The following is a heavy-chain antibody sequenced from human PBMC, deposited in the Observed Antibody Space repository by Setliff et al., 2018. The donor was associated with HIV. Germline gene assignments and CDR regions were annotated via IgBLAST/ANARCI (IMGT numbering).Heavy chain of an antibody. CDR3: TRDRRGSNSWSGYNGGFDY. CDR2: GHHSGTF. V-gene: IGHV4-59*12. Sequence: TLSLTCTVSDGPINNYWWSWIRQSPGKGLEWIGFGHHSGTFSYNPPLNSRFTISIDTSKNQFSLKATSVTAADTAVYFCTRDRRGSNSWSGYNGGFDYWGQGTLVTVSS. D-gene: IGHD3-3*01. J-gene: IGHJ4*02. CDR1: DGPINNYW.